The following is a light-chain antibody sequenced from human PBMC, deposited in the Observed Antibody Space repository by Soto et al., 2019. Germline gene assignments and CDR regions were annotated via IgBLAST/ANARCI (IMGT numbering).Light chain of an antibody. CDR2: GAS. Sequence: DIQMTQSPSSLSATVGDRVTITCRASQSISTYLNWYQQKPGKAPKVLIYGASTLQSGVPSRFSGSGSGTDFTLTISSLQPEDFATYYCQQSYTTVYTFGQGTKVDIK. CDR3: QQSYTTVYT. CDR1: QSISTY. J-gene: IGKJ2*01. V-gene: IGKV1-39*01.